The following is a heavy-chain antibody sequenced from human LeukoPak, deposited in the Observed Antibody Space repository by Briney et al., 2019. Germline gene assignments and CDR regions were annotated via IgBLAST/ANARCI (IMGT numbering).Heavy chain of an antibody. CDR2: ISGSGGST. CDR1: GFTFRSYA. Sequence: GGSLRLSCAASGFTFRSYAMSWVRQAPGKGLEWVSAISGSGGSTYYADSVKGRFTISRDNSKNTLYLQMNSLRAEDTAVYYCAKASYCSGGSCYLVDYWGQGTLVTVSS. J-gene: IGHJ4*02. CDR3: AKASYCSGGSCYLVDY. D-gene: IGHD2-15*01. V-gene: IGHV3-23*01.